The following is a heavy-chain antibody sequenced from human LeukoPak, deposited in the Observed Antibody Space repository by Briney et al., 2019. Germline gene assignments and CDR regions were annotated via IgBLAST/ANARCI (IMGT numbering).Heavy chain of an antibody. J-gene: IGHJ4*02. D-gene: IGHD3-10*01. CDR2: IYSSGRT. V-gene: IGHV4-59*08. Sequence: SETLSLTCTVSGGSISNYYWSWIRQSPGKGLEWIAHIYSSGRTSYNPSLKSRVTMSVDTSKNQFSQKLNSVTAADTAVYYCARHYGSGTYPLDYWGQGTLVTVSS. CDR3: ARHYGSGTYPLDY. CDR1: GGSISNYY.